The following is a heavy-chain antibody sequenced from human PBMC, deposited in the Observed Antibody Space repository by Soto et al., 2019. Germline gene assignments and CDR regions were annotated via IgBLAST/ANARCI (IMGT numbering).Heavy chain of an antibody. CDR1: GFTFSSFA. V-gene: IGHV3-23*01. CDR2: ISGSGGNT. CDR3: AKVAPRPILTGYYGYYGMDV. J-gene: IGHJ6*02. Sequence: GGSLRLSCAASGFTFSSFAMSWVRQAPGKGLEWVSAISGSGGNTYYADSVTGRFTISRDNSKNTLYLQMNSLRAEDTAVYYCAKVAPRPILTGYYGYYGMDVWGQGTTVTVSS. D-gene: IGHD3-9*01.